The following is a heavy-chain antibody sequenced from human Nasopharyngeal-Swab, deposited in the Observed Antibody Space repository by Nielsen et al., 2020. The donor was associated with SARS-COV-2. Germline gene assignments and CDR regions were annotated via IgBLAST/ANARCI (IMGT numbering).Heavy chain of an antibody. CDR1: GGSISSGGYY. CDR2: IYYSGST. Sequence: SETLSLTCTVSGGSISSGGYYWSWIRQHPGKGLEWIGYIYYSGSTYYNPSLKSRVTISVDTSKNQFSLKLSSVTAADTAVYYCATWFGELGGWFDPWGQGTLVTVSS. V-gene: IGHV4-31*03. D-gene: IGHD3-10*01. J-gene: IGHJ5*02. CDR3: ATWFGELGGWFDP.